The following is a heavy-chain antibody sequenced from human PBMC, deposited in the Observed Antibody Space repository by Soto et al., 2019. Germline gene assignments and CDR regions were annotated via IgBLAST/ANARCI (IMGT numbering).Heavy chain of an antibody. V-gene: IGHV3-64D*06. CDR1: GFSFSNYA. CDR3: VKDRYVDY. Sequence: GGSLRLSCSVFGFSFSNYAMHWVRQAPGKGLQYVSSISSNGGSTYYADSVKGRFTISRDNSKNTLYLQMSSLRLEDTAVYYCVKDRYVDYWGQGSLGTVSS. CDR2: ISSNGGST. J-gene: IGHJ4*02.